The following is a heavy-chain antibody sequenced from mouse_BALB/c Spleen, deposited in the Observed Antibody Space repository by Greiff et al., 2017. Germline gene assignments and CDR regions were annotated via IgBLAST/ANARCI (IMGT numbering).Heavy chain of an antibody. CDR1: GFNIKDYY. J-gene: IGHJ3*01. CDR3: TRLGRLAY. V-gene: IGHV1-15*01. Sequence: QVQLQQSGAELVRSGASVKLSCTASGFNIKDYYMHWVKQTPVHGLEWIGAIDPETGGTAYNQKFKGKATLTADKSSSTAYMELRSLTSEDSAVYYCTRLGRLAYWGQGTLVTVSA. CDR2: IDPETGGT. D-gene: IGHD4-1*01.